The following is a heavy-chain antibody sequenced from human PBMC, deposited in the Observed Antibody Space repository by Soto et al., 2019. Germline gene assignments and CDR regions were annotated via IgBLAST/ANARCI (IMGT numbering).Heavy chain of an antibody. V-gene: IGHV4-39*01. CDR1: GGSISSGDYY. CDR3: ATALYGMDV. J-gene: IGHJ6*02. CDR2: IYYSGST. Sequence: PSETLSLTCTVSGGSISSGDYYWSWIRQPPGKGLEWIGSIYYSGSTYYNPSLKTRVTISVDTSKNQFSLKLSSVTPADTAVYYCATALYGMDVWGQGTAVTVSS.